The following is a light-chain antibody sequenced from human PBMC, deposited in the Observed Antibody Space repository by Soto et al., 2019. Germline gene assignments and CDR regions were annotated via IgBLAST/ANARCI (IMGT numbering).Light chain of an antibody. V-gene: IGKV3-20*01. CDR3: QQYGGSPPYT. J-gene: IGKJ2*01. CDR2: VAS. CDR1: QSVTSNY. Sequence: EIVLTQSPGTLSLSPGERATLSCRASQSVTSNYLAWYQQKPGQAPRLLVYVASSRATGIPDRFSGSGSGTDFTLTISRLEPEDFAVYYCQQYGGSPPYTFGRGTKLEIK.